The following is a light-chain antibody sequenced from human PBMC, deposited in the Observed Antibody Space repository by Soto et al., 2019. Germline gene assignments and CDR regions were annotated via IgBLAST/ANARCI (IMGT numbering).Light chain of an antibody. J-gene: IGLJ1*01. V-gene: IGLV2-23*01. Sequence: QSVLTQPASVSGSPGQSITISCTGTNSDVGSYNLVSWYQHHPGKAPKLIIYEGNKRPSGVSNRFSGSKSGNTASLTISGLQAEDEADYYCCSYAANIYHVFDTGTKVTVL. CDR2: EGN. CDR3: CSYAANIYHV. CDR1: NSDVGSYNL.